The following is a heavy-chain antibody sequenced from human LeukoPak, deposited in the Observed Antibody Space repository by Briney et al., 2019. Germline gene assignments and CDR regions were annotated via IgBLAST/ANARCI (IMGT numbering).Heavy chain of an antibody. V-gene: IGHV4-61*02. CDR1: GGSISSGSYY. J-gene: IGHJ4*02. CDR2: IYTSGST. CDR3: ARELWFGELLDY. D-gene: IGHD3-10*01. Sequence: PSETLSLTCTVSGGSISSGSYYWSWIRQPAGKGLEWIGRIYTSGSTNYNPSLKSRVTISVDTSKNQFSLKLSPVTAADTAVYYCARELWFGELLDYWGQGTLVTVSS.